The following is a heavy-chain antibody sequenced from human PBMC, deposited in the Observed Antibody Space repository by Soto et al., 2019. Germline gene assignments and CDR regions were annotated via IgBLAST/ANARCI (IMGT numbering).Heavy chain of an antibody. CDR2: IYYSGDT. D-gene: IGHD2-8*02. V-gene: IGHV4-31*03. CDR3: ARDAAPVTEYCTAGDCPNWFDP. Sequence: SETLSLTCTVSGGSISSGGYYWSWIRQHPGKGLEWIGYIYYSGDTYYNPSLKSRVTISVDTSKNQFSLKLSSVTAADTAVYYCARDAAPVTEYCTAGDCPNWFDPWGQGTLVTAPQ. J-gene: IGHJ5*02. CDR1: GGSISSGGYY.